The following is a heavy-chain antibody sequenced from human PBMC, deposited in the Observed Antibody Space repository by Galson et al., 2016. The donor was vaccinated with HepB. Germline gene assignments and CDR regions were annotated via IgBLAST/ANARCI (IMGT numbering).Heavy chain of an antibody. CDR1: AGSFSDYY. V-gene: IGHV4-34*01. D-gene: IGHD2/OR15-2a*01. Sequence: ETLSLTCAVYAGSFSDYYWSWIRQTPGKGLEWIWEINQIGSTNYNPSLKSRLTISVDTSNNPFSLKLNSVTAADTAVYYCASGPTFFADSGLGGQQYYFDYWGQGTLVTVSS. J-gene: IGHJ4*02. CDR3: ASGPTFFADSGLGGQQYYFDY. CDR2: INQIGST.